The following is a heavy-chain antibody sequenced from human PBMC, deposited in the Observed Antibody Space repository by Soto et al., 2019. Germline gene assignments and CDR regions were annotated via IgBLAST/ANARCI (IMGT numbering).Heavy chain of an antibody. CDR1: GFTFSGYS. D-gene: IGHD6-19*01. CDR3: ARGRVEDSSGWATYFDY. V-gene: IGHV3-64*01. J-gene: IGHJ4*02. CDR2: XNTNGVNT. Sequence: EVQLVESGGGLVQPGGSLRLSCAASGFTFSGYSMFWVRQAPGKGLXXXXAXNTNGVNTFYAKSVKGRFTISXDNSKNXXXXXXXXXXAXXMAVYYCARGRVEDSSGWATYFDYWGQGTLVTVSS.